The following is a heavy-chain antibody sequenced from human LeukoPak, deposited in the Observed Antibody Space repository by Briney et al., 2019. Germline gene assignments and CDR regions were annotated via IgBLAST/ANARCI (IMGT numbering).Heavy chain of an antibody. Sequence: GGSLRLSCAASGFIFSNYGMHWVRQAPGKGLEWVSSISSSSSYIYYADSVKGRFTISRDNAKNSLYLQMNSLRAEDTAVYYCAREGRGYYDFWSGYSLAEYFQHWGQGTLVTVSS. CDR1: GFIFSNYG. CDR2: ISSSSSYI. D-gene: IGHD3-3*01. V-gene: IGHV3-21*01. CDR3: AREGRGYYDFWSGYSLAEYFQH. J-gene: IGHJ1*01.